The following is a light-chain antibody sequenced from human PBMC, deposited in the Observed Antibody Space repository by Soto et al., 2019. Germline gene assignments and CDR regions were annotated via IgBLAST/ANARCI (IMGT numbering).Light chain of an antibody. CDR2: AAS. V-gene: IGKV1-39*01. J-gene: IGKJ4*01. CDR3: QQSYSTPLT. CDR1: QSISNH. Sequence: DIQMTQSPSSLSASVEDRVIITCRASQSISNHLNWYQQKPGKAPKLLIYAASSLQSGVPSRFSGSASGTDFTLTISSLQPEDFATYYCQQSYSTPLTFGGGTKVEIK.